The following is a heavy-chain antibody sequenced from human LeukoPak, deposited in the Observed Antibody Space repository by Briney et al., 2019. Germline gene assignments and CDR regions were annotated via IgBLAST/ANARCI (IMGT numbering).Heavy chain of an antibody. D-gene: IGHD5-24*01. CDR1: GFTFSNAW. J-gene: IGHJ4*02. CDR2: IKSKTDGGTT. Sequence: PGGSLRLSCAASGFTFSNAWMSWVRQAPGKGLEWVGRIKSKTDGGTTDYAAPVKGRFTISRDDSKNTLYLQMNSLKTEDTAVYYCTTAPLGSGWLIDYWGQGTLVTASS. CDR3: TTAPLGSGWLIDY. V-gene: IGHV3-15*01.